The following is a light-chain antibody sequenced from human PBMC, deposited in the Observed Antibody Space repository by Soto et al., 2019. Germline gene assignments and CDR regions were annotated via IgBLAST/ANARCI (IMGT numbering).Light chain of an antibody. Sequence: DIQMTQSPSSLSASVGDRVTITCRASQSISSSLNWYQQKPGKAPDLLIYAASNLQSGVPSRFSGSGSGTDFTLTISSLQPEDFATYYCQQSYSSRQMYTFGQGTKLEIK. V-gene: IGKV1-39*01. CDR1: QSISSS. J-gene: IGKJ2*01. CDR2: AAS. CDR3: QQSYSSRQMYT.